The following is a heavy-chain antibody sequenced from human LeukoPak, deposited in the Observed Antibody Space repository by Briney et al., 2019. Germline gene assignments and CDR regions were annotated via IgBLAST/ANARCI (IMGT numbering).Heavy chain of an antibody. J-gene: IGHJ4*02. Sequence: GGSLRLSCAASGFTFSSYRMNWVRQAPGKGLEWVANIKQDGSEKYYVDSVKGRFTISRDNAKNSLYLQMNSLKAEDTAVYYCARGAQWPYWGQGTLVTVSS. CDR3: ARGAQWPY. CDR2: IKQDGSEK. CDR1: GFTFSSYR. V-gene: IGHV3-7*01. D-gene: IGHD6-19*01.